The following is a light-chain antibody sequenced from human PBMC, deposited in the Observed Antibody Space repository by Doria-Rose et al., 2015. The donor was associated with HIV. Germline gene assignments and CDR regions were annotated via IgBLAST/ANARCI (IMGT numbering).Light chain of an antibody. J-gene: IGKJ3*01. CDR2: WAS. Sequence: VLTQPPESLGMPLGERATLYCKSNQSLLYTSKDYLAWYQQKPGQPPKLLIYWASTRQSGVPARFSGSGSGTDFTLTISSLEAEDVAVYYCQQYYDTPSFGPGTTVDIK. CDR1: QSLLYTSKDY. V-gene: IGKV4-1*01. CDR3: QQYYDTPS.